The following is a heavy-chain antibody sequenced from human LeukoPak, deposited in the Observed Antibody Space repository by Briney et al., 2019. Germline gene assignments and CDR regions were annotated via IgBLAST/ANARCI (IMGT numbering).Heavy chain of an antibody. D-gene: IGHD6-19*01. CDR2: MNPNSGNT. CDR3: ARRAGYSSGWYGYYYYYYMDV. CDR1: GYTFTSYD. V-gene: IGHV1-8*01. J-gene: IGHJ6*03. Sequence: GASVKVSCKASGYTFTSYDINWVRQATGQGLEWMGWMNPNSGNTGYAQKFQGRVTMTRNTSISTAYMELSSLRSEDTAVYYCARRAGYSSGWYGYYYYYYMDVWSKGTTVTISS.